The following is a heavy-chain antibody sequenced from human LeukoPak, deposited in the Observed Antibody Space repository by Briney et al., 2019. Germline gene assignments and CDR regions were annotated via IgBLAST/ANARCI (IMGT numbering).Heavy chain of an antibody. V-gene: IGHV3-23*01. Sequence: PGGSLRLSCAASGFTFSSYAMSWFRQAPGRGLEWVSAIDGSGGSTYYADSVKGRFTISRDNSKNTLYLQMNSLRAEDTAIYYCASLSLGHYWGQGTLVTVSS. J-gene: IGHJ4*02. CDR2: IDGSGGST. D-gene: IGHD6-6*01. CDR1: GFTFSSYA. CDR3: ASLSLGHY.